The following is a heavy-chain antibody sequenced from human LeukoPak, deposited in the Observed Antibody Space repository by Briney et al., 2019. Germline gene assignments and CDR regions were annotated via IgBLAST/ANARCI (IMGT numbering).Heavy chain of an antibody. CDR2: INPNSGGT. J-gene: IGHJ4*02. D-gene: IGHD4-17*01. V-gene: IGHV1-2*02. Sequence: ASVKVSCKASGYTFTGYYIHWVRQAPGQGLEWMGWINPNSGGTTYAQKFQGRVTMTRDTSIGTAYMEVSSLKSDDTAVYYCARRRTTLDSWGQGTLVTVSS. CDR1: GYTFTGYY. CDR3: ARRRTTLDS.